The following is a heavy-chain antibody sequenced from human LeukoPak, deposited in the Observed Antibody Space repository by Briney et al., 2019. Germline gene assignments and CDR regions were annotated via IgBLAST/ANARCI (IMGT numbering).Heavy chain of an antibody. CDR3: ARERTTDPNTRYYYDSSGPRRFDP. CDR2: ISSSSSTI. J-gene: IGHJ5*02. Sequence: GGSPRLSCAASGFTFSSYSMNWVRQAPGKGLEWVSYISSSSSTIYYADSVKGRFTISRDNAKNSLYLQMNSLRAEDTAVYYCARERTTDPNTRYYYDSSGPRRFDPWGQGTLVTVSS. V-gene: IGHV3-48*04. D-gene: IGHD3-22*01. CDR1: GFTFSSYS.